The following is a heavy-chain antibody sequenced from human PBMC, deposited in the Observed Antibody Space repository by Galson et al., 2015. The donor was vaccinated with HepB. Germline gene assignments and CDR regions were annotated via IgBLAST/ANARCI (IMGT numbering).Heavy chain of an antibody. D-gene: IGHD5-24*01. J-gene: IGHJ4*01. CDR3: ARDSVEMSTMYYFDD. CDR2: IWYDGSSK. V-gene: IGHV3-33*08. CDR1: GFTFSNYA. Sequence: SLRLSCAASGFTFSNYAMHWVRQGPGKGLEWVAVIWYDGSSKYYADSVKGQFTISRDNSKNTMYLQMNSLRAEDTAVYYCARDSVEMSTMYYFDDWGHGTLVTVSS.